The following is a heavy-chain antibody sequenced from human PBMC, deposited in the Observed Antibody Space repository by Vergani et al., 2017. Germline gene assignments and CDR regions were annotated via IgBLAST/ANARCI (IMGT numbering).Heavy chain of an antibody. D-gene: IGHD3-10*01. J-gene: IGHJ5*02. Sequence: QVRLQESGPGLVKPSETLSLTCSVSGGSISGFYWSWIRQPPGKGLEWIGYMHHSGSTNYNPSLETRVTISGDTSKNQFSLKLNAVTAADTAVYYCGRVADFYCLGSSFLDLWGQGILVTVSS. V-gene: IGHV4-59*01. CDR3: GRVADFYCLGSSFLDL. CDR1: GGSISGFY. CDR2: MHHSGST.